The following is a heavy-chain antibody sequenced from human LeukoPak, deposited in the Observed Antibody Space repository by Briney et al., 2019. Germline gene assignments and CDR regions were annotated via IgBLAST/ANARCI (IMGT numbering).Heavy chain of an antibody. J-gene: IGHJ4*02. CDR3: ARRSRGHCTTTSCFFDY. D-gene: IGHD2-2*01. CDR2: VSPGVSDT. CDR1: GYTFTNYW. V-gene: IGHV5-51*01. Sequence: GESLKISCQGSGYTFTNYWIGWVRQMPRKGLDWMGIVSPGVSDTRFSPSFQGQVTLSVDKSISAAYLQWSSLKASDTALYYCARRSRGHCTTTSCFFDYWGQGTLVTVSS.